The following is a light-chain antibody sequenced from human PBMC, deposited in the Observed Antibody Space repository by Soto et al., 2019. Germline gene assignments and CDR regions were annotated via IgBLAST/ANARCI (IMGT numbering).Light chain of an antibody. CDR3: MQGSHWPRS. Sequence: DVVMTQSPLSLPVTLGQPASISCRSSQSLVYSDGNIYLNWFHQRPGQSPRRLLYKVSIRDPGVPDRLSGSGSGTDFTLKISRVEAEYVGVYYCMQGSHWPRSFGKGTRVDIK. CDR2: KVS. J-gene: IGKJ1*01. CDR1: QSLVYSDGNIY. V-gene: IGKV2-30*01.